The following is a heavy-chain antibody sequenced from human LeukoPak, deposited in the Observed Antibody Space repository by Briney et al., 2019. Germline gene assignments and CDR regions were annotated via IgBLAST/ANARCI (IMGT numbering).Heavy chain of an antibody. V-gene: IGHV4-61*08. D-gene: IGHD6-13*01. J-gene: IGHJ4*02. CDR3: ARGGNSWYADY. Sequence: SGPTLVNPTQTLTLTCTFSGFSLSTSGVGVGWIRQPPEKGLEWIGYIHYSGSTSYNPSLKSRVTMSIDTSKNQFSLKVGSVTAADTAVYYCARGGNSWYADYWGQGNLVTVSS. CDR2: IHYSGST. CDR1: GFSLSTSGVG.